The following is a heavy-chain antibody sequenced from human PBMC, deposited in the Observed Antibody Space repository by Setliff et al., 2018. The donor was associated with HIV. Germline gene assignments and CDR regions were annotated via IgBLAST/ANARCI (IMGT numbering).Heavy chain of an antibody. CDR3: ARDPHYFDTSGHYSWFYFDY. J-gene: IGHJ4*02. CDR1: GGSMTSSNYY. CDR2: ISSSGST. Sequence: PSETLSLTCTVSGGSMTSSNYYWGWIRQSPGRGLEWIGSISSSGSTTYHPSLRSRVTVSAATSKNQFSLKLTSVTAADTAVYFCARDPHYFDTSGHYSWFYFDYWGQGTLVTVSS. V-gene: IGHV4-39*07. D-gene: IGHD3-22*01.